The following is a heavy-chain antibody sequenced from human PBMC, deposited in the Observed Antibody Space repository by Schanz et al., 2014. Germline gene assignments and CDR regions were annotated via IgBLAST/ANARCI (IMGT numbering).Heavy chain of an antibody. CDR3: AKVDRTRYYAMDV. CDR1: GYSFTDYA. J-gene: IGHJ6*02. CDR2: IIPILDKT. V-gene: IGHV1-69*04. D-gene: IGHD3-9*01. Sequence: QVQLVQSGVEVKRPGASVRVSCKASGYSFTDYAIHWVRQAPGQGPELMGRIIPILDKTNYAQKFQGRVTMTADKSTSTVYMEVSGLRSEDTAVYYCAKVDRTRYYAMDVWGQGTTVTVSS.